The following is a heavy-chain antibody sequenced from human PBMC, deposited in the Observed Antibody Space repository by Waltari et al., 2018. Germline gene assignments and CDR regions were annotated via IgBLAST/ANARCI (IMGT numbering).Heavy chain of an antibody. Sequence: QVQLQESGPGLVKPSETLSLTCTVSGGSISSYYWSWIRQPPGKGLEWIGCIYYSGSTNYNPALKSRVTISVDTSKNQFSLKLSSVTAADTAVYYCASRRSPNYGSGSYYPWSPFAFDYWGQGTLVTVSS. CDR3: ASRRSPNYGSGSYYPWSPFAFDY. V-gene: IGHV4-59*08. D-gene: IGHD3-10*01. J-gene: IGHJ4*02. CDR1: GGSISSYY. CDR2: IYYSGST.